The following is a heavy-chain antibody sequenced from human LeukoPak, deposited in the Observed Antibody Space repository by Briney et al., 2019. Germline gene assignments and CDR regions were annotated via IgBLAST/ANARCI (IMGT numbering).Heavy chain of an antibody. CDR2: ISSRSSAK. J-gene: IGHJ5*02. V-gene: IGHV3-48*02. D-gene: IGHD4-17*01. CDR3: ARGTGDPQRFDP. Sequence: AAGTLRLSCAASGFTISTYSMNWIRQAPGKGLEWIAYISSRSSAKYYADSVRRRFTISRDNAKNSLYLQMNSLRDEDTALYYCARGTGDPQRFDPWGRGTLVTVSS. CDR1: GFTISTYS.